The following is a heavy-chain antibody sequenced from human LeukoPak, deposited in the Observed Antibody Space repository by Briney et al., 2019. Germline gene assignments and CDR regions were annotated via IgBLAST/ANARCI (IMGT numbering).Heavy chain of an antibody. Sequence: GGSLRLSCAASGFTFSSYAMHWVRQAPGKGLEWVAVISYDGSNKYYADSVKGRFTISRDNSKNTLYLQMNSLRAEDTAVYYCARVITMVRANYYGMDVWGQGTTVTVSS. CDR3: ARVITMVRANYYGMDV. D-gene: IGHD3-10*01. CDR1: GFTFSSYA. J-gene: IGHJ6*02. CDR2: ISYDGSNK. V-gene: IGHV3-30-3*01.